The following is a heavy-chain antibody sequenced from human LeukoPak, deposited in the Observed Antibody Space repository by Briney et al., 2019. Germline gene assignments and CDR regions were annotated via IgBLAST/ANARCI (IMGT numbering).Heavy chain of an antibody. V-gene: IGHV3-53*01. Sequence: GGSLRLSCAASGFTVSSNYMTWVRQAPGKGLEWVSVIYKSAITYYADTVRGRFTISRDNSKNTLYLQMNSLRAEDTAVYYCARGYCSGGSCYSSYYYSYMDVWGKGTTVTVSS. J-gene: IGHJ6*03. CDR2: IYKSAIT. CDR3: ARGYCSGGSCYSSYYYSYMDV. CDR1: GFTVSSNY. D-gene: IGHD2-15*01.